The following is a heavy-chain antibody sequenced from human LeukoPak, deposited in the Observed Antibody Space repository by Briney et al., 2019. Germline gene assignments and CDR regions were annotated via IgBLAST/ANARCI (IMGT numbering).Heavy chain of an antibody. D-gene: IGHD2-15*01. V-gene: IGHV3-23*01. J-gene: IGHJ4*02. Sequence: PGGSLRLSCAASGFTFSSYAMSWVRQAPGKGLEWVSAISGSGGSTYYADTVKGRFTISRDNSKNTLYLQMNSLRAEDTAVYYCAKDHGGDTPSYYFDYWGQGTLVTVSS. CDR2: ISGSGGST. CDR3: AKDHGGDTPSYYFDY. CDR1: GFTFSSYA.